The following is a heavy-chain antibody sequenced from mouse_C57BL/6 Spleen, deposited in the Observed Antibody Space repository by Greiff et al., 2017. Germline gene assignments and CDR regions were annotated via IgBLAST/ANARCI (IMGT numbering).Heavy chain of an antibody. D-gene: IGHD1-1*01. CDR3: ARDRGVVDLYWYFDV. CDR1: GYSITSGYY. J-gene: IGHJ1*03. CDR2: ISYDGSN. V-gene: IGHV3-6*01. Sequence: DVQLQESGPGLVKPSQSLSLTCSVTGYSITSGYYWNWIRQFPGNKLEWMGYISYDGSNNYNPSLKNRISITRDTSKNQFFLKLNSVTTEDTATYYCARDRGVVDLYWYFDVWGTGTTVTVSS.